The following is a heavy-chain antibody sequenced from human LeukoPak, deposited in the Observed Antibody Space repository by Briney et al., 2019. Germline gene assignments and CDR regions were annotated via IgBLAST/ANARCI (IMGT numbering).Heavy chain of an antibody. J-gene: IGHJ4*02. Sequence: PGGSLRLSCAASGFTFSSYSMNWVRQAPGKGLEWVSYISSSSSTIYYADSVKGRFTISRDNAKNSLYLQMNSLRDEDTAVYYCAREGRCGGDCYYDYWGQGTLVAVSS. V-gene: IGHV3-48*02. CDR2: ISSSSSTI. D-gene: IGHD2-21*02. CDR1: GFTFSSYS. CDR3: AREGRCGGDCYYDY.